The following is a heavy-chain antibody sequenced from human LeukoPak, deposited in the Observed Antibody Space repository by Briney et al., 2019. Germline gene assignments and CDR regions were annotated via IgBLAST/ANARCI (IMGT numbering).Heavy chain of an antibody. J-gene: IGHJ4*02. CDR3: AKDPHNFWTGYFDY. V-gene: IGHV3-23*01. CDR2: ISGSGGTT. D-gene: IGHD3/OR15-3a*01. CDR1: GFTFSSYA. Sequence: GGSLRLSCAASGFTFSSYAMSWVRQAPGKGLEWVSAISGSGGTTYYADSVKGHFTVSRDNSKNTLYLQMNSLRAEDTAVYYCAKDPHNFWTGYFDYWGQGTLSPSPQ.